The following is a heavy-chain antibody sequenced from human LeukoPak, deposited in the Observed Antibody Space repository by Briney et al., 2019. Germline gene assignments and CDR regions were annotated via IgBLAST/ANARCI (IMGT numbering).Heavy chain of an antibody. D-gene: IGHD5-18*01. CDR2: IIPMFGTA. Sequence: SVKVSCQVSGGTFSNYAIRWVRQAPGQGLEWMGGIIPMFGTASYAQKFQGRGTIITDESTRTAYMELSSLRSEDTAIYYCARAGPHTATFDYWGQGTLVTVSS. J-gene: IGHJ4*02. V-gene: IGHV1-69*05. CDR3: ARAGPHTATFDY. CDR1: GGTFSNYA.